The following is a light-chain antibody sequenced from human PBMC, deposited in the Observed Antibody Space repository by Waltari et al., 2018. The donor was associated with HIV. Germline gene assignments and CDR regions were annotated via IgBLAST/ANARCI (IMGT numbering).Light chain of an antibody. Sequence: QSALTQPASVSGSPGQSITISCTGTSRYVGSYNLVSWYQQHPGQAPKLMIYEGSKRPSGVSNRFSGSKSGNTASLTISGLQAEDEADYYCCSYAGSSLYVFGTGTKVTVL. CDR2: EGS. J-gene: IGLJ1*01. CDR3: CSYAGSSLYV. CDR1: SRYVGSYNL. V-gene: IGLV2-23*01.